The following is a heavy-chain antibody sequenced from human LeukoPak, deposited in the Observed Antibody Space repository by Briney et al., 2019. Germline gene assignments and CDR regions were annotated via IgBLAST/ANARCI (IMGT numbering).Heavy chain of an antibody. CDR1: GFIFSSYT. J-gene: IGHJ3*02. V-gene: IGHV3-23*01. CDR2: ITGSGDST. CDR3: ARARLPNYDILTGYPFDAFDI. Sequence: GGSLRLSCAASGFIFSSYTMSWVRQAPGKGLEWVSTITGSGDSTYYVDSVKGRFTISRDNSKNTLYLQVNSLRAEDTAVYYCARARLPNYDILTGYPFDAFDIWGQGTMVTVSS. D-gene: IGHD3-9*01.